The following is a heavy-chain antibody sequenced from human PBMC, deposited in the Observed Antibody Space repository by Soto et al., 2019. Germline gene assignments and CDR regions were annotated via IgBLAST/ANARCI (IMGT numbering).Heavy chain of an antibody. V-gene: IGHV6-1*01. D-gene: IGHD6-19*01. J-gene: IGHJ6*02. CDR2: TYYRSKWYN. CDR3: VREAVAGTSRYYYGMDV. Sequence: SQTLSLTCAISGDSVSSNSAAWNWIRQSPSRGLEWLGRTYYRSKWYNDYAVSVKSRITINPDTSKNQFSLQLNSVTPEDTAVYYCVREAVAGTSRYYYGMDVWGQGTTVTVSS. CDR1: GDSVSSNSAA.